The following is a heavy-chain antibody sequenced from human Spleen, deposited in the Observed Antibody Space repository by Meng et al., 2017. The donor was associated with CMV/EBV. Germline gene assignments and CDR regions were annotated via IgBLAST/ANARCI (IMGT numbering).Heavy chain of an antibody. CDR3: TTRGYSGYSGH. D-gene: IGHD5-12*01. CDR2: IKSKTDSWTT. CDR1: GFTFSNAW. J-gene: IGHJ4*02. Sequence: GEEGGGLVKLGGSLSLPCAVSGFTFSNAWMSWDRQAPGKGLEWVGRIKSKTDSWTTDYAAPVKGRFNISRDDSKNTLYLQMNSLKTEDTAVDYCTTRGYSGYSGHWGQGTLVTVSS. V-gene: IGHV3-15*01.